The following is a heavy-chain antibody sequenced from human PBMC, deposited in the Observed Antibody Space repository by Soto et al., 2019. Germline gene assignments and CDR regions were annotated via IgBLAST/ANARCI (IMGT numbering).Heavy chain of an antibody. CDR2: IYHSGST. CDR3: ARSTMVRGVIHWFDP. V-gene: IGHV4-38-2*01. J-gene: IGHJ5*02. D-gene: IGHD3-10*01. CDR1: GYSISSGYY. Sequence: SETLSLTCAVSGYSISSGYYWGWIRQPPGKGLEWIGSIYHSGSTYYNPSLKSRVTISVDTSKNQFSLKLSSVTAADTAVYYCARSTMVRGVIHWFDPWGQGTLLTVSS.